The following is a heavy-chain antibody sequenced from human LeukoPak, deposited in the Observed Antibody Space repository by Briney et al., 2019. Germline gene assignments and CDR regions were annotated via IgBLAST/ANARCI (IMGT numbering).Heavy chain of an antibody. D-gene: IGHD3-10*01. V-gene: IGHV4-34*01. CDR3: ARGFGGGSGSGYAHHRLKPGDYFDY. CDR2: INHSGST. J-gene: IGHJ4*02. Sequence: SETLSLTCAVYGGSFSGYYWSWIRQPPGKGLEWIGEINHSGSTNYNPSLKSRVTISVDTSKNQFSLKLSSVTAADTAVYYCARGFGGGSGSGYAHHRLKPGDYFDYWGQGTLVTVSS. CDR1: GGSFSGYY.